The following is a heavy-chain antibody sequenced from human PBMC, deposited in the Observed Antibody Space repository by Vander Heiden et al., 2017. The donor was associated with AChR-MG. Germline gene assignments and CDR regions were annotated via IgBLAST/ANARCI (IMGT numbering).Heavy chain of an antibody. CDR1: GFTVSVCA. CDR3: ARDTAEDD. V-gene: IGHV3-23*01. Sequence: EVQLLASGGGLVQPGGSLRRSCAASGFTVSVCAMSWVRQAPGKGPQWVSTISGSGGRTYYADSVKGRFTISRDNSKNTLYLQMNSLRAEDTAVYYCARDTAEDDWGQGTLVTVSS. CDR2: ISGSGGRT. J-gene: IGHJ4*02. D-gene: IGHD5-18*01.